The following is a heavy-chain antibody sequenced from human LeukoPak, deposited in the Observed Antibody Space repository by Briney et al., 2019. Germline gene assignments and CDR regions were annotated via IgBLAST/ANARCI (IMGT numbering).Heavy chain of an antibody. CDR1: GYSFNSYW. CDR2: IYPGDSDT. CDR3: ARHRDYSRSWYVDY. D-gene: IGHD6-13*01. J-gene: IGHJ4*02. Sequence: GESLKISCKGYGYSFNSYWIGWMRQMPGKGLEWMGIIYPGDSDTRYSSSFQGQVTISADKSISTAYLQWSSLKASDTAMYYCARHRDYSRSWYVDYWGQGTLVTVSS. V-gene: IGHV5-51*01.